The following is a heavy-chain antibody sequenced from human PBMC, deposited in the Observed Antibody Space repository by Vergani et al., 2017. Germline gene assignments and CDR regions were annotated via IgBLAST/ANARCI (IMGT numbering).Heavy chain of an antibody. D-gene: IGHD2-2*01. Sequence: QLQLQESGPGLVKPSETLSLTCTVSGGSISSSSYYWGWIRQPPGKGLEWIGRIYYSGSTSYNPSLKSRVTISVDTSQNQFSLKLCLVTAADTAVYYCARQAAYCSSTSCDRCPAYYYYVMDVWGQGTTVTVSS. CDR3: ARQAAYCSSTSCDRCPAYYYYVMDV. CDR2: IYYSGST. CDR1: GGSISSSSYY. J-gene: IGHJ6*02. V-gene: IGHV4-39*01.